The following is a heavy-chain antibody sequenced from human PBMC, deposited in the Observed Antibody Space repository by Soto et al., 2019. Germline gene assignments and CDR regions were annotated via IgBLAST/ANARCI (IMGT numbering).Heavy chain of an antibody. CDR1: DFPFSNAW. CDR3: TTDSRTTMPEVRFDY. D-gene: IGHD3-10*01. CDR2: VKSKTDGGSA. Sequence: GGSLRLSCAASDFPFSNAWINWVRQTPGTGLQWVGRVKSKTDGGSADYAAPVKGRFAVSRDDSKNIVYLQMNSVKIEDTGVYYCTTDSRTTMPEVRFDYWGHGTLVTVSS. V-gene: IGHV3-15*07. J-gene: IGHJ4*01.